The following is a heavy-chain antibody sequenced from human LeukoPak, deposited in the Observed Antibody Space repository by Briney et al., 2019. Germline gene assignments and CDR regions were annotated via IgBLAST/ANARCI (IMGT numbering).Heavy chain of an antibody. D-gene: IGHD4-17*01. CDR3: AKDNYDYGDYDGGDY. V-gene: IGHV3-30*02. CDR1: GFTFSTYG. CDR2: IRYDGSNK. Sequence: PGGSLRLSCAASGFTFSTYGMHWVRPAPGKVLEWVAFIRYDGSNKYYADSVKGRFTISRDNSKNTLYLQMNSLRAEDTAVYYCAKDNYDYGDYDGGDYWGQGTLVTVSS. J-gene: IGHJ4*02.